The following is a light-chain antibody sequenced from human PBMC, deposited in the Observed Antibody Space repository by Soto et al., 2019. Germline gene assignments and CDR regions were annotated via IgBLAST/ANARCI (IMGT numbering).Light chain of an antibody. CDR2: EVS. CDR3: SSYTSSRAYV. Sequence: QSALTQPASVSGSPGQSITISCTGTSSDVGGYNYVSWYQQQSGKAPKLMIHEVSNLPAGVSNRFSGSKSGNTASLTISGLQAEGEADYYCSSYTSSRAYVFGIGTKVTVL. J-gene: IGLJ1*01. CDR1: SSDVGGYNY. V-gene: IGLV2-14*01.